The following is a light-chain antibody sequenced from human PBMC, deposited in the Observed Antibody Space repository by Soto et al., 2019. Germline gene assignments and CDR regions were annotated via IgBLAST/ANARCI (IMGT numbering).Light chain of an antibody. CDR2: DNN. V-gene: IGLV1-51*01. CDR3: GSWDRSLRGWV. Sequence: QSVLTQPPSVSAAPGQKVTVSCSGSSSNIGNNHISWYQHLPGTAPKVLIYDNNKRPSGIPDRFSGSKSATSATLDITGLQTGDEADYYCGSWDRSLRGWVFGGGTKLTVL. J-gene: IGLJ3*02. CDR1: SSNIGNNH.